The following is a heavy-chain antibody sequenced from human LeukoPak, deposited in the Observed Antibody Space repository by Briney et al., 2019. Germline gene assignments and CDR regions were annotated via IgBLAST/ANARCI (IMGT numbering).Heavy chain of an antibody. J-gene: IGHJ4*02. Sequence: PGGSLRLSCAASGFTFSSYAMSWVRQAPGKGLEWVSAISGSGGSTYYADSVKGRFTISRDNAENTLDLQMNSLRAEDTAVYYCARRSSGSPPYYFDYWGQGTLVTVSS. CDR1: GFTFSSYA. CDR3: ARRSSGSPPYYFDY. V-gene: IGHV3-23*01. D-gene: IGHD1-26*01. CDR2: ISGSGGST.